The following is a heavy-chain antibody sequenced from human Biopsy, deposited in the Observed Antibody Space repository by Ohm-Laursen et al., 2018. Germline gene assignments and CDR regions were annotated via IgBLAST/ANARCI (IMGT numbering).Heavy chain of an antibody. D-gene: IGHD3-10*01. J-gene: IGHJ6*02. CDR2: MNPNSGNT. V-gene: IGHV1-8*01. Sequence: ASVKVSCKASGYTFTSYDINWVRQATGQGLEWMGWMNPNSGNTDYAQKFQGRVTMTRNTSISTAYMELNSLRSEDTAVYYCARGSFWFGENYYYYGMDVWGQGTTVTVSS. CDR1: GYTFTSYD. CDR3: ARGSFWFGENYYYYGMDV.